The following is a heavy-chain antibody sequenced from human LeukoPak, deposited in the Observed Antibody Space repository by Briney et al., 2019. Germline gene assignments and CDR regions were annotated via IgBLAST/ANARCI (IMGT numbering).Heavy chain of an antibody. J-gene: IGHJ4*02. CDR1: GYTFTTYA. CDR2: INTNTGNT. V-gene: IGHV7-4-1*02. D-gene: IGHD3-10*01. CDR3: ARVKATSLWFGELLSEPLDF. Sequence: ASVKVSCKASGYTFTTYAMNWVRQAPGQGLEWMGWINTNTGNTTYAQSFTGRFVFSLDISVSTAHVDISSLKAEDTAVYYCARVKATSLWFGELLSEPLDFWGQGTLVTVSS.